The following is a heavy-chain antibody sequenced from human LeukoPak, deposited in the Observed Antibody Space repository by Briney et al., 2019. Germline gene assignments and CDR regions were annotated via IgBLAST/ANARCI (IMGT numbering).Heavy chain of an antibody. D-gene: IGHD3-10*01. CDR2: ISGRGTST. Sequence: QPGGTLRLSCVASGLTFSSYGMSWVRQAPGKGLEWVSSISGRGTSTFYADSVKGRFTISRDNSKNTVYLQMNSLRAEDTAVYYCASIGSGSYYNARVDYWGQGTLVTVSS. V-gene: IGHV3-23*05. J-gene: IGHJ4*02. CDR1: GLTFSSYG. CDR3: ASIGSGSYYNARVDY.